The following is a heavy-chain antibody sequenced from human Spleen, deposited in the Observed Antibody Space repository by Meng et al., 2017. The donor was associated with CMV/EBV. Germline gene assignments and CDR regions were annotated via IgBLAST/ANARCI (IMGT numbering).Heavy chain of an antibody. V-gene: IGHV1-2*02. CDR2: INPNSGGT. D-gene: IGHD3-3*01. Sequence: ASVKVSCKASGYTFTGYYMHWVRQAPGQGLEWMGWINPNSGGTNYAQKFQGRVTMTRDTSISTAYMEVSRLTSDDTALYYCAKDRAPILEWPRSFYGVDVWGQGTTVTVSS. CDR1: GYTFTGYY. J-gene: IGHJ6*02. CDR3: AKDRAPILEWPRSFYGVDV.